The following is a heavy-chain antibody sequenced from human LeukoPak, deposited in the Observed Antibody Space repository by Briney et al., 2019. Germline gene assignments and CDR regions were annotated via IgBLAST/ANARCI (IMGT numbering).Heavy chain of an antibody. V-gene: IGHV3-23*01. J-gene: IGHJ4*02. CDR1: GFTFSSYA. Sequence: GGSLRLSCAASGFTFSSYAMSWVRQAPGKGLERVSAISGSGGSTYYADSVKGRFTISRDNSKNTLYLQMNSLRAEDTAVYYCAKRPPSTVVTHYFDYWGQGTLVTVSS. CDR2: ISGSGGST. D-gene: IGHD4-23*01. CDR3: AKRPPSTVVTHYFDY.